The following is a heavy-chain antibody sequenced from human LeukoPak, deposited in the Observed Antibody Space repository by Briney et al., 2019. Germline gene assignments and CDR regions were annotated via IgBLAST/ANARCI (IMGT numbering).Heavy chain of an antibody. CDR1: GGSFSGYY. CDR3: ARGGRSSGI. V-gene: IGHV4-34*01. D-gene: IGHD6-19*01. Sequence: SETLSVTCAVYGGSFSGYYWSWIRQPPGKGLEWIGEINHSGSTNYNPSLKSRVTISVDTSKNQFSLKLSSVTAADTAVYYCARGGRSSGIWGQGTLVTVSS. J-gene: IGHJ4*02. CDR2: INHSGST.